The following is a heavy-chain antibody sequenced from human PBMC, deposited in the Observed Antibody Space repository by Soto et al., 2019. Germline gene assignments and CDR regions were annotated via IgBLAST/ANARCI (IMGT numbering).Heavy chain of an antibody. CDR2: IYYSGST. Sequence: SETLSLTCSVSGGSIANYYWSWIRQPPGNGLEWIGYIYYSGSTNYNPSLKSRVTISVDKSKNQFSLKLSSVTAADTAVYYCARSNVRGVINPYYYGMDVWGQGTTVTVSS. D-gene: IGHD3-10*01. V-gene: IGHV4-59*12. CDR3: ARSNVRGVINPYYYGMDV. J-gene: IGHJ6*02. CDR1: GGSIANYY.